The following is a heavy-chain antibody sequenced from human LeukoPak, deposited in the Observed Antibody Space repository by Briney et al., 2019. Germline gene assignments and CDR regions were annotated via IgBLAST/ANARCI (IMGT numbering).Heavy chain of an antibody. V-gene: IGHV4-4*07. CDR2: IYTSGST. CDR3: ARDYDVLTAYPPTQLFDP. CDR1: GGSISSYY. J-gene: IGHJ5*02. D-gene: IGHD3-9*01. Sequence: PSETLSLTCTVSGGSISSYYWSWIRQPAGKGLEWIGRIYTSGSTNYNPSLKSRVTMSVDTSKNQFSLKLSSVTAADTAVYYRARDYDVLTAYPPTQLFDPWGQGTLVTVSS.